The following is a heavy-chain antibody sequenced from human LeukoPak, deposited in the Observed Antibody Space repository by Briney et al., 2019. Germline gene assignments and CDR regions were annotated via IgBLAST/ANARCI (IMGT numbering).Heavy chain of an antibody. J-gene: IGHJ4*02. CDR3: ARDAHYGSGSYFWTPPNFDY. Sequence: GGSLRLSCAASGFTFSSYSMNWVRQAPGKGLEWVSYISSSSSTIYYADSVKGRFTISRDNAKNSLYLQMNSLRAEDTAVYYCARDAHYGSGSYFWTPPNFDYWGQGTLVTVSS. CDR1: GFTFSSYS. D-gene: IGHD3-10*01. CDR2: ISSSSSTI. V-gene: IGHV3-48*01.